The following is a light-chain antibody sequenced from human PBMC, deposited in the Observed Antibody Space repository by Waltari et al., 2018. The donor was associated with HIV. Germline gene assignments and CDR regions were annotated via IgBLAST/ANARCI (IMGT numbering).Light chain of an antibody. Sequence: SALTQPASVSGSPGQSITFSCTGTSSDVGRYDLVSWYQLHPGKAHKLIIYEVNKRPSGVSTRFSGSKSGNTASLTISGLQAEDEADYYCCSYAGPATLLFGGGTKLTVL. V-gene: IGLV2-23*01. CDR2: EVN. CDR3: CSYAGPATLL. J-gene: IGLJ2*01. CDR1: SSDVGRYDL.